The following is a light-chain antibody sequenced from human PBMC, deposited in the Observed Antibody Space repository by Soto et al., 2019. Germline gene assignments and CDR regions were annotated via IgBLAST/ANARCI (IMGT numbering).Light chain of an antibody. CDR1: QSIGLA. V-gene: IGKV3-11*01. Sequence: EIVLTQSPATLSLSPGERATLSCRASQSIGLAIAWYQHKPGQAPRLLIFDASQRATGIPVRFRGSGSGTDFTLSISSLEPEDFAVYYCQQYGSSPPWTFGQGTKVDIK. CDR3: QQYGSSPPWT. CDR2: DAS. J-gene: IGKJ1*01.